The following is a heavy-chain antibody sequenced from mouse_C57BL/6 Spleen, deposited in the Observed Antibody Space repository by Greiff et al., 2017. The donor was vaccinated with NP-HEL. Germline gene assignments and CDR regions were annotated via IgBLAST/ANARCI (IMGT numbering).Heavy chain of an antibody. D-gene: IGHD1-1*01. Sequence: VQLQQPGAELVRPGSSVKLSCKASGYTFTSYWMHWVKQRPIQGLEWIGNIDPSDSETHYNQKFKDKATLTVDKSSSTAYMQLSSLTSEDSAVYYCARSPYGSSLFAYWGQGTLVTVSA. J-gene: IGHJ3*01. CDR3: ARSPYGSSLFAY. CDR2: IDPSDSET. V-gene: IGHV1-52*01. CDR1: GYTFTSYW.